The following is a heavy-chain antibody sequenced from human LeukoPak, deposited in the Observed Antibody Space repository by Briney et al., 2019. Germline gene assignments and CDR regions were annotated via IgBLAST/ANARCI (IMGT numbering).Heavy chain of an antibody. V-gene: IGHV1-69*01. J-gene: IGHJ4*02. CDR3: ARAFYYYDSSGPHFDY. CDR1: GCTFTSYA. Sequence: ASVKVSCKASGCTFTSYAIRWVRQAPGQGLEWMGGIIPNFGTANYAQKFQGRVTITADESTSTAYMELSSLRSEDTAVYYCARAFYYYDSSGPHFDYWGQGTLVTVSS. D-gene: IGHD3-22*01. CDR2: IIPNFGTA.